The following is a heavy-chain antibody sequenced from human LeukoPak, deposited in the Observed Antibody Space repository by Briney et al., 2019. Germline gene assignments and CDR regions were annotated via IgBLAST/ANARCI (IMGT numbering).Heavy chain of an antibody. CDR3: AMLGVGDLRAGLDP. D-gene: IGHD1-26*01. Sequence: PGGSLRLSCAASAFTFSTYSMISVRQAPGTGLEWVSSISGSSNYIYYTDSVKCRITISRNNTNNSQYLQMNNLRAEDKAVYYCAMLGVGDLRAGLDPWGQGTLVTVSS. CDR2: ISGSSNYI. J-gene: IGHJ5*02. CDR1: AFTFSTYS. V-gene: IGHV3-21*01.